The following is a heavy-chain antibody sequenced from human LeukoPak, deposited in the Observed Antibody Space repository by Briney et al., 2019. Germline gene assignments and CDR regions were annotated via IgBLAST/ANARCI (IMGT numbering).Heavy chain of an antibody. CDR1: GDSVSINSAA. CDR3: ARDIRYSSGWYPRDNWFDP. D-gene: IGHD6-19*01. CDR2: TYYRSKWYN. J-gene: IGHJ5*02. V-gene: IGHV6-1*01. Sequence: SQTLSLTCAISGDSVSINSAAWNWIRQSPSRGLEWLGRTYYRSKWYNDYAVSVKSRITLNPDTSKNQFSLQLNSVTPEDTAVYYCARDIRYSSGWYPRDNWFDPWGQGTLVTVSS.